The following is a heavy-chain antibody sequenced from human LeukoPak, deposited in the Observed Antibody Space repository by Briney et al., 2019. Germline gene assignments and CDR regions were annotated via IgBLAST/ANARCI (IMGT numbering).Heavy chain of an antibody. J-gene: IGHJ4*02. CDR1: GISFSTYW. CDR2: IKPDGSDK. Sequence: PGGSLRLSSAASGISFSTYWMSWVRQAPGKGREWVANIKPDGSDKYYVDSVKGRFTISRDNAKNSLYLQMNSLRAEDSALYYCARASAVAGTRDYWGQGTLVTVSS. V-gene: IGHV3-7*01. CDR3: ARASAVAGTRDY. D-gene: IGHD6-19*01.